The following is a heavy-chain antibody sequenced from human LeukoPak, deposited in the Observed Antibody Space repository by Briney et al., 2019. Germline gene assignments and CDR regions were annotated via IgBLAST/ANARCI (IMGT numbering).Heavy chain of an antibody. D-gene: IGHD1-26*01. CDR1: GYTFTSYG. J-gene: IGHJ4*02. CDR3: ARDLKRTVGATTTSDY. Sequence: ASVKVSCKASGYTFTSYGISWVRQAPGQGLEWMGWTSAHNGDTNYAQKFQGRVSVTTDTSTSTGYMELRSLTSDDTAVYYCARDLKRTVGATTTSDYWGQGTLVTVSS. V-gene: IGHV1-18*01. CDR2: TSAHNGDT.